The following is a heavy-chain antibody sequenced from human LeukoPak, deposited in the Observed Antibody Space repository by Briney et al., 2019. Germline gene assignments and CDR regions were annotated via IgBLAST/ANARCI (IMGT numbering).Heavy chain of an antibody. CDR3: ASRALSSYYYSYFDV. Sequence: VSCEASAGTLSSDTTSWGRHGPGQGGGWRGGINPIFGKAIYAHKFQGRFTITTDESTSTAYMELSSLRSEDTAVYYCASRALSSYYYSYFDVWGRGTTATVS. V-gene: IGHV1-69*05. D-gene: IGHD5-24*01. J-gene: IGHJ6*03. CDR1: AGTLSSDT. CDR2: INPIFGKA.